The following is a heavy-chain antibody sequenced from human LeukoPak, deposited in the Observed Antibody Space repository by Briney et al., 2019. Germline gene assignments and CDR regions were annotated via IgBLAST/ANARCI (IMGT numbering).Heavy chain of an antibody. D-gene: IGHD3-9*01. CDR2: IYHSGST. CDR1: GGSISTSSYY. J-gene: IGHJ6*03. CDR3: ARHVRYFDWMSYYYYMDV. V-gene: IGHV4-39*01. Sequence: PSETLSLTCTVSGGSISTSSYYWGWIRQPPGKGLEWIGSIYHSGSTYYNPSLKSRVTISVDTSKNQFSLKLSSVTAADTAVYYCARHVRYFDWMSYYYYMDVWGKGTTVTVSS.